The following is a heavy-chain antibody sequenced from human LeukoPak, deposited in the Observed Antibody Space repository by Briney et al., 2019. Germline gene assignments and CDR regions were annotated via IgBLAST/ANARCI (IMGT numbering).Heavy chain of an antibody. CDR2: ISGSGANT. Sequence: GGSLRLSCAASGFTFSHYAMSWVRQAPGKGLEWVSGISGSGANTYYADSVKGRFTISRDNSKSTLYLQMNSLRAEDTAVYYCARGPTRGNSFDYWGQGTLVTVSS. CDR3: ARGPTRGNSFDY. V-gene: IGHV3-23*01. D-gene: IGHD4-23*01. J-gene: IGHJ4*02. CDR1: GFTFSHYA.